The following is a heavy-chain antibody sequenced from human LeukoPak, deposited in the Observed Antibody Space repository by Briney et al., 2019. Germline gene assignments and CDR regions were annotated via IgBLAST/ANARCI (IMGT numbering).Heavy chain of an antibody. CDR2: ISYTGST. V-gene: IGHV4-39*01. CDR3: ARSFGYSYGLPFDY. Sequence: SETLSLTCTLSGGYMSSSSYYWGSIRQPPGKGLEWIGSISYTGSTYYNPSLKSRVSISADTSKNQFSLKLSSVTTADTAIYYCARSFGYSYGLPFDYWGQGNFVTVSS. CDR1: GGYMSSSSYY. D-gene: IGHD5-18*01. J-gene: IGHJ4*02.